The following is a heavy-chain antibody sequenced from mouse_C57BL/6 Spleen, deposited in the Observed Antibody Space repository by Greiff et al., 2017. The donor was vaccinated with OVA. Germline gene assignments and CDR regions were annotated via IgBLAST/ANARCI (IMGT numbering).Heavy chain of an antibody. CDR2: ICTGGGT. D-gene: IGHD1-1*01. J-gene: IGHJ2*01. CDR1: GFSLTSYA. CDR3: ARKVITTVVAFDY. V-gene: IGHV2-9-1*01. Sequence: HVQLQQSGPGLVAPSQCLSITCTVSGFSLTSYAISWVRQPPGKGLEWLGLICTGGGTIYNSATISRLSTSKDNTKSQVFLKIKSLQTDETARYYCARKVITTVVAFDYRGQGTTLTVAS.